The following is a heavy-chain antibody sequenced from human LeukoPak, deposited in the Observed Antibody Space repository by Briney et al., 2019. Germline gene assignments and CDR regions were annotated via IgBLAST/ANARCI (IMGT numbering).Heavy chain of an antibody. CDR2: INPSGGST. CDR3: ARDWQQQPERDLHLHRYYYYYMDV. CDR1: GYAFTSYY. J-gene: IGHJ6*03. Sequence: GASVKVSCKASGYAFTSYYMHWVRQAPGQGLEWMGIINPSGGSTSYAQKFQGRVTMTRDTSTSTVYMELSSLRSEDTAVYYCARDWQQQPERDLHLHRYYYYYMDVWGKGTTVTASS. D-gene: IGHD6-13*01. V-gene: IGHV1-46*03.